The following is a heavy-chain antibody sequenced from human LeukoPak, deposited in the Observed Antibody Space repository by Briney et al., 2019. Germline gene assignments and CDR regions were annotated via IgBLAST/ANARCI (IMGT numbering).Heavy chain of an antibody. CDR1: GFTFSSYW. V-gene: IGHV3-74*01. J-gene: IGHJ4*02. CDR3: SRDRVSGDSSGPGGY. D-gene: IGHD3-22*01. CDR2: INSDGSST. Sequence: GGSLRLSCAASGFTFSSYWMHWVRQAPGKGLERVSRINSDGSSTGYAGSVKGRFTISRDNAKNTVYLLMNSLRAEDTAVYYCSRDRVSGDSSGPGGYWGQGTLVTVSS.